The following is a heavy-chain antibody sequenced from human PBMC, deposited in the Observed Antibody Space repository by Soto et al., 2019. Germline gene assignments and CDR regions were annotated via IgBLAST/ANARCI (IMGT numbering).Heavy chain of an antibody. Sequence: QLQLQESGPGLVKPSETLSLTCTVSGGSISSSSYYWGWIRQPPGKGLEWIGSIYYSGSTYYNPSLKSRVTISVDTSKNQFSLKLSSVTAADTAVYYCARTSYSSGWFYFDYWGQGTLVTVSS. V-gene: IGHV4-39*01. CDR3: ARTSYSSGWFYFDY. CDR1: GGSISSSSYY. J-gene: IGHJ4*02. D-gene: IGHD6-19*01. CDR2: IYYSGST.